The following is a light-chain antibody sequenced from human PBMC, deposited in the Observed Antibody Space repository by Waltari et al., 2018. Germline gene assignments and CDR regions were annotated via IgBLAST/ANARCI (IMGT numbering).Light chain of an antibody. Sequence: QLVLTQSPSAAASLGAPVKLTCTLSSEHSSYAIAWHQQQPENGPRYLMKVNSDGSHIKGDGIPDRFSGSSSGAERYLTISSLQSEDEADYYCQTWGTGFRVFGGGTKLTVL. CDR3: QTWGTGFRV. J-gene: IGLJ3*02. CDR1: SEHSSYA. V-gene: IGLV4-69*01. CDR2: VNSDGSH.